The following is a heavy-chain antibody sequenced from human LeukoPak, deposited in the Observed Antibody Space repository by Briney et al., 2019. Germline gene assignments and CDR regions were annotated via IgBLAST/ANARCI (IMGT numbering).Heavy chain of an antibody. CDR1: RFTFSSYW. Sequence: GGSLRLSCAASRFTFSSYWMSWVRQAPGKGLEWVGRIKSKTDGGTTDYAAPVKGRFTISRDDSKNTLYLQMNSLKTEDTAVYYCTTELAGDYVFDYWGQGTLVTVSS. CDR3: TTELAGDYVFDY. J-gene: IGHJ4*02. V-gene: IGHV3-15*01. CDR2: IKSKTDGGTT. D-gene: IGHD4-17*01.